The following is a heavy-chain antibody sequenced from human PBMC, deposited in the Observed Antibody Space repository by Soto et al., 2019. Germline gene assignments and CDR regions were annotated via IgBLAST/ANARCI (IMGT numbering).Heavy chain of an antibody. CDR2: IKRESEGGTA. CDR1: GFTASNFW. Sequence: EVQLVESGGGLVKPGGSLRLSCAASGFTASNFWMSWVRQAPGQGLEWIALIKRESEGGTADFAPLVKGRFTISRDDLKNTLYLDMNSLKTEDTAVYYCTVDSMRPYWGQGTMVTVSS. CDR3: TVDSMRPY. J-gene: IGHJ4*02. V-gene: IGHV3-15*01.